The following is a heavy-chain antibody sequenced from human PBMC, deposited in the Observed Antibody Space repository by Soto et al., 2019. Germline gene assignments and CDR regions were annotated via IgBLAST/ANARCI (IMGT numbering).Heavy chain of an antibody. D-gene: IGHD5-12*01. CDR1: GGSISSGGYY. V-gene: IGHV4-31*03. J-gene: IGHJ4*02. CDR3: ARVSQSRDGYNFDY. CDR2: IYYSGST. Sequence: PSETLSLTCTVSGGSISSGGYYWSWIRQHPGKGLEWIGYIYYSGSTYYNPSLKSRVTISVDTSKNQFSLKLSSVTAADTAVYYCARVSQSRDGYNFDYWGQGTLVTVSS.